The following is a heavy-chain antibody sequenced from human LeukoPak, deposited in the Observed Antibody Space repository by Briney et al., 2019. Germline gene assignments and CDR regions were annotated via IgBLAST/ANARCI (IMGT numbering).Heavy chain of an antibody. J-gene: IGHJ4*02. V-gene: IGHV3-23*01. CDR2: ISGSGGST. D-gene: IGHD1-7*01. CDR3: AKDLPRTVLELPYFDY. CDR1: GFTFSSYA. Sequence: HPGGSLRLSCAASGFTFSSYAMSWVRQAPGKGLEWVSAISGSGGSTYYADSVKGRFTISRDNSKNTLYLQMNSLRAVDTAVYYCAKDLPRTVLELPYFDYWGQGTLVTVSS.